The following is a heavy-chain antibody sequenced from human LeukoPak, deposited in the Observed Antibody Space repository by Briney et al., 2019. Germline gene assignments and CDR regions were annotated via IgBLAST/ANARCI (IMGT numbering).Heavy chain of an antibody. D-gene: IGHD6-19*01. CDR2: ISYDGSNK. CDR3: ARFSSVAGLDY. V-gene: IGHV3-30*04. J-gene: IGHJ4*02. Sequence: PGRSLRLSCAASGFTFSSYAMHWVRQAPGKGLEWVAVISYDGSNKYYADSVKGRFTISRDNSKNTLYLQMNSLRSEDTAVYYCARFSSVAGLDYWGQGTLVTVSS. CDR1: GFTFSSYA.